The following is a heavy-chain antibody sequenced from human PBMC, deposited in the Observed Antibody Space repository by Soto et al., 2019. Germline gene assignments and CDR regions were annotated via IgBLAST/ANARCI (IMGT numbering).Heavy chain of an antibody. CDR1: GGSFSNYY. CDR2: INHNGST. J-gene: IGHJ6*02. CDR3: GRGRGYSNAWGSYYSGMDV. V-gene: IGHV4-34*01. D-gene: IGHD6-19*01. Sequence: SETLSLTCAIYGGSFSNYYWNCIRQPPWKGLEWMGKINHNGSTNYSPSLKSRLTISVDTSKNLFSLKLISVTAADTAVYFCGRGRGYSNAWGSYYSGMDVWGQGNTVTVSS.